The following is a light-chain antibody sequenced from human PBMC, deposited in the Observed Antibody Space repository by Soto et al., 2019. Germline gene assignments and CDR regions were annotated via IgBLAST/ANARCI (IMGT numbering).Light chain of an antibody. V-gene: IGLV2-14*01. CDR3: SSYTTRSSYV. CDR1: SSDVGGYNY. J-gene: IGLJ1*01. CDR2: DVY. Sequence: QSALTQPASVSGSPGQSITISCTGTSSDVGGYNYVSWYQQHPGKAPKLMIWDVYNRPSGVSHRFSGSKSGNTASLTIFGIQAEDEADYYCSSYTTRSSYVFGTGTKLTVL.